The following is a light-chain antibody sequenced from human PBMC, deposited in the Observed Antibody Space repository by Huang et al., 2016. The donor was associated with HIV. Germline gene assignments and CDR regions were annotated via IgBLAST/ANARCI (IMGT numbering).Light chain of an antibody. CDR3: QQYNNWPPLYT. CDR1: QNVSRG. J-gene: IGKJ2*01. CDR2: GA. Sequence: EIMMTQSPATLSMSPGERATLSCRASQNVSRGLAWYQQKPGQAPRLLIYGASRFSGIGSETEFALTISSLQSEDFAVYYCQQYNNWPPLYTFGQGTILEIK. V-gene: IGKV3-15*01.